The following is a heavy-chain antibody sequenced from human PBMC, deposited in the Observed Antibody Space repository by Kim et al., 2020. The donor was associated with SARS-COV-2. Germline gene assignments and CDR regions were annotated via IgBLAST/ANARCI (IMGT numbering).Heavy chain of an antibody. CDR2: GRT. CDR3: ASLGSGCP. V-gene: IGHV4-30-2*04. Sequence: GRTYDNPSLKSRVTISVDTSKNQFSLKRSSVTAADTAVYYCASLGSGCPWGQGTLVTVSS. D-gene: IGHD3-22*01. J-gene: IGHJ5*02.